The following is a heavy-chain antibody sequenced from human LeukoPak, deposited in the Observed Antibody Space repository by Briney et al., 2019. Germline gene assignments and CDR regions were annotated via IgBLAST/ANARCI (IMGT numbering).Heavy chain of an antibody. J-gene: IGHJ4*02. Sequence: ASVKVCCKASGYSFTNYGINWVRQAPGQGLEWLGWISRYNGNTNYAQKLQGRVTMTTDTSTSTAYMELRSLRADDRAVYYCARSLVGALWVGDDANSDSWGQGTLVTVSS. CDR2: ISRYNGNT. CDR1: GYSFTNYG. CDR3: ARSLVGALWVGDDANSDS. D-gene: IGHD3-10*01. V-gene: IGHV1-18*01.